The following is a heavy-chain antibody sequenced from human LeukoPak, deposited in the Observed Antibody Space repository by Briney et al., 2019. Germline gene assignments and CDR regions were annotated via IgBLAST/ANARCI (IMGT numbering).Heavy chain of an antibody. Sequence: SVKVSCKASGGTFSSYAISWVRQAPGQRLEWMGGIIPIFGTANYAQKFQGRVTITTDESTSTAYMELSSLRSEDTAVYYCARAGELGQLGRSGSYLYWGQGTLVTVSS. D-gene: IGHD1-26*01. CDR3: ARAGELGQLGRSGSYLY. V-gene: IGHV1-69*05. J-gene: IGHJ4*02. CDR1: GGTFSSYA. CDR2: IIPIFGTA.